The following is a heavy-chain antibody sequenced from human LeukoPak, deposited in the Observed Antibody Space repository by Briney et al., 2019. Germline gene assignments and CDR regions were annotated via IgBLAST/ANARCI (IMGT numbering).Heavy chain of an antibody. Sequence: GGSLRLSCAASGFTFSSYAMSWVRQAPGKGLEWVSAISGSGGSTYYADSVKGRFTISRDNSKNTLYLQMNSLRAEDTAVYYCARGGAYYDFWSGYFDYWGQGTLVTVSS. CDR1: GFTFSSYA. D-gene: IGHD3-3*01. V-gene: IGHV3-23*01. J-gene: IGHJ4*02. CDR2: ISGSGGST. CDR3: ARGGAYYDFWSGYFDY.